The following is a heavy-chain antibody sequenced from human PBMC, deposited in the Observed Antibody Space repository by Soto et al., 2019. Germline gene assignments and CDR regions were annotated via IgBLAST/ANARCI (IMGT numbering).Heavy chain of an antibody. CDR2: IYYSGST. Sequence: QVQLQESGPGLVKPSETLSLTCTVSGGSISSYYWSWIRQPPGKGLEWIGYIYYSGSTNYNPSLKSRVTISVDTSKNQFSLKLSSVTAADTAVYYCASGVAAAGPIPPYFDYWGQGTLVTVSS. CDR1: GGSISSYY. V-gene: IGHV4-59*01. J-gene: IGHJ4*02. CDR3: ASGVAAAGPIPPYFDY. D-gene: IGHD6-13*01.